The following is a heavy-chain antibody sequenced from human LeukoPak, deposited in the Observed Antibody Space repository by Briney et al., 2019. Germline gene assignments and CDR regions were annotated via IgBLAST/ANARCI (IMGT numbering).Heavy chain of an antibody. D-gene: IGHD5-24*01. V-gene: IGHV3-23*01. CDR3: SRGDGYNDGYFDY. J-gene: IGHJ4*02. CDR1: GLTFSTSG. CDR2: IGPTGFDR. Sequence: GGSLRLSCTTSGLTFSTSGFNWVRQAPGKGLEWVASIGPTGFDRYHADSIKGRFAISRDNSKNTLYLQMNSLRAEDTAVYYCSRGDGYNDGYFDYWGQGTLVTVSS.